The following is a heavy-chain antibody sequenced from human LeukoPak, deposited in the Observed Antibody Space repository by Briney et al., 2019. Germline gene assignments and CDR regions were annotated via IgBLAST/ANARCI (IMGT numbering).Heavy chain of an antibody. Sequence: SETLSLTCTVSGGSISSYYWSWIRQPPGKGLEWIGYIYYSGSTNYNPSLKSRVTMSVDTSKNQSSLKLSSVTAADTAVYYCARAVGATKYFQHWGQGTLVTVSS. J-gene: IGHJ1*01. CDR3: ARAVGATKYFQH. V-gene: IGHV4-59*12. CDR1: GGSISSYY. D-gene: IGHD1-26*01. CDR2: IYYSGST.